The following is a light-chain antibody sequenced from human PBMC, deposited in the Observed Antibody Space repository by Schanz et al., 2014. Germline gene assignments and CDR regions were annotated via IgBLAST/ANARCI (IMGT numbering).Light chain of an antibody. CDR2: DVS. CDR3: AAWDDSLDAYV. CDR1: SSDVGGYNY. Sequence: HSALTQPASVSGSPGQSITISCTGTSSDVGGYNYVSWYQQHPGKAPKLMIYDVSNRPSGVSNRFSGSKSGNTASLTISGLQAEDEADYYCAAWDDSLDAYVFGSGTKLTVL. V-gene: IGLV2-14*01. J-gene: IGLJ1*01.